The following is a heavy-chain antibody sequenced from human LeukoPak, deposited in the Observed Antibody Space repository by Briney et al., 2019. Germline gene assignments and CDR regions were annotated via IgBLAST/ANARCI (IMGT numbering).Heavy chain of an antibody. CDR3: ARQYYDSTGYYYFDH. J-gene: IGHJ4*02. D-gene: IGHD3-22*01. V-gene: IGHV4-39*01. Sequence: SETLSLTCTVSGGSISGSSYYWGWIRQPPGKGLEWIGSLYYSGSTYYNPSLKSRVTISGDTSKSQFSLKLTSVTAADTAMYYCARQYYDSTGYYYFDHWGKGTLVTVSS. CDR1: GGSISGSSYY. CDR2: LYYSGST.